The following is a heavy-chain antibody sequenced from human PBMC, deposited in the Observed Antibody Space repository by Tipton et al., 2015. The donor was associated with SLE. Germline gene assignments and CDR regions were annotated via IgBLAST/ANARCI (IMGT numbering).Heavy chain of an antibody. CDR1: GDSISSLY. J-gene: IGHJ4*02. Sequence: TLSLTCTVSGDSISSLYWSWIRQPPGKGLEWIGYIYYSGTTNYNPSLKSRVTISVDTSKNQFSLKVNSLTAADTAVYYCARVGKYTDSDGYYLYYFDYWGQGTLVTVSS. D-gene: IGHD3-22*01. CDR3: ARVGKYTDSDGYYLYYFDY. V-gene: IGHV4-59*11. CDR2: IYYSGTT.